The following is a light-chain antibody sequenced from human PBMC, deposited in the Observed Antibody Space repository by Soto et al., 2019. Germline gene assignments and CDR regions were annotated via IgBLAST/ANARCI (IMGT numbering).Light chain of an antibody. CDR2: NNN. CDR1: SSNIGSNP. CDR3: AAWDDSLNGRGV. Sequence: QSVLTQPPSASGTPGQRVTISCSGSSSNIGSNPVNWYQHLPGTAPKLLIYNNNQRPSGVPDRFSGSKSGTSASLAISGLQSEDEADYYCAAWDDSLNGRGVFGGGTQLTVL. V-gene: IGLV1-44*01. J-gene: IGLJ2*01.